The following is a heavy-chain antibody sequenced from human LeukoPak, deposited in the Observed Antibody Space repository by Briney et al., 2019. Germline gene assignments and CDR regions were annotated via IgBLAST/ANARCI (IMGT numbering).Heavy chain of an antibody. CDR2: IYYSGST. J-gene: IGHJ3*02. CDR1: GGSISSGGYY. CDR3: ARERDRSRGRPYAFDI. Sequence: PSETLSLTCTVSGGSISSGGYYWSWIRQHPGKGLEWIGYIYYSGSTYYNTSLKSRVTISVDTSKNQFSLKLSSVTAADTAVYYCARERDRSRGRPYAFDIWGQGTMVTVSS. V-gene: IGHV4-31*03. D-gene: IGHD1-26*01.